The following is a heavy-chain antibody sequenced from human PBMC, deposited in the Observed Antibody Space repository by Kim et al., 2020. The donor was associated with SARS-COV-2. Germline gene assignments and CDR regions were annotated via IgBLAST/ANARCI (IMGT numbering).Heavy chain of an antibody. CDR3: ARFSCYYYGSGGYDY. CDR2: INTHTEKT. V-gene: IGHV7-4-1*02. D-gene: IGHD3-10*01. Sequence: ASVKVSCKASGYTFTKFPLSWVRQAPGQGLEWMGLINTHTEKTSYAQYFAGRVAMSLDPPVSTAYMQLTDLRSEDTAMYYCARFSCYYYGSGGYDYWGQG. J-gene: IGHJ4*02. CDR1: GYTFTKFP.